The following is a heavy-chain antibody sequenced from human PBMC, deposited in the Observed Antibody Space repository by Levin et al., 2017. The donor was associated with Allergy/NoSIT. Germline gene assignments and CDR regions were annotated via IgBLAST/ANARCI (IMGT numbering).Heavy chain of an antibody. J-gene: IGHJ4*02. D-gene: IGHD2-15*01. V-gene: IGHV3-30*18. CDR2: ISYDGTNK. CDR3: AKVRYSSGHRSNLDS. Sequence: GGSLRLSCAASGFSFSSYGMHWVRQAPGKGLEWVAVISYDGTNKYYADSVKGRFTISRDNSKNTLYLQMNRLRVEDTAVYYCAKVRYSSGHRSNLDSWGQGTLVTVSS. CDR1: GFSFSSYG.